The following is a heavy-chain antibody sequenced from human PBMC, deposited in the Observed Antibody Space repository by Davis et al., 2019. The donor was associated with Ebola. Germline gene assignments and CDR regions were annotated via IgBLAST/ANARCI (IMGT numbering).Heavy chain of an antibody. Sequence: PSETLSLTCTVSGGSISSHYWSWIRQPPGKGLEWIGYIYYSGSTNYNPSLKSRVTISVDTSKNQFSLKLSSVTAADTAVYYCARGGGGIFGVVDYWGQGTLATVSS. J-gene: IGHJ4*02. CDR3: ARGGGGIFGVVDY. CDR2: IYYSGST. D-gene: IGHD3-3*01. V-gene: IGHV4-59*11. CDR1: GGSISSHY.